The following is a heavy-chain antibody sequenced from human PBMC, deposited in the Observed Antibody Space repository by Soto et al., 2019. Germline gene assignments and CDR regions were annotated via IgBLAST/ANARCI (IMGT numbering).Heavy chain of an antibody. V-gene: IGHV1-46*01. CDR2: INPSSGST. CDR3: ARVGDGYFDY. D-gene: IGHD3-16*01. Sequence: GASVKVSCKASGYIFTGYYMHWVRQAPGQGLEWMGIINPSSGSTSYAQKFQGRVTMTRDTSTSTVYMELSSLRSEDTAVYYCARVGDGYFDYWGQGTLVTVSS. J-gene: IGHJ4*02. CDR1: GYIFTGYY.